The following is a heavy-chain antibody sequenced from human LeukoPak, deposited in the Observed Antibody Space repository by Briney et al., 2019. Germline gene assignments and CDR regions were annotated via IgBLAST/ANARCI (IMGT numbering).Heavy chain of an antibody. CDR1: GYTFTGYY. D-gene: IGHD3-10*01. CDR2: INPNSGGT. J-gene: IGHJ1*01. CDR3: ARGLRITMVREGGQSEYFQH. Sequence: ASVKVSCKASGYTFTGYYMHWVRQAPGQGLEWMGWINPNSGGTNYAQKLQGRVTMTTDTSTSTAYMELRSLRSDDTAVYYCARGLRITMVREGGQSEYFQHWGQGTLVTVSS. V-gene: IGHV1-2*02.